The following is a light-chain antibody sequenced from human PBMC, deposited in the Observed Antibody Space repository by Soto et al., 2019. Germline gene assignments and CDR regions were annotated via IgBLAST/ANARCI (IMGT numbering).Light chain of an antibody. CDR3: QQSYSTPRT. V-gene: IGKV1-12*01. CDR1: QGISSW. J-gene: IGKJ1*01. Sequence: EIPMTQPPYSVSGSGRDRVIIKCGASQGISSWLAWYQQKPGKAPKLLIYAASSLQSGVPSRFSGSGSGTDFTLTISSLQPEDFATYYCQQSYSTPRTFGQGTKVDI. CDR2: AAS.